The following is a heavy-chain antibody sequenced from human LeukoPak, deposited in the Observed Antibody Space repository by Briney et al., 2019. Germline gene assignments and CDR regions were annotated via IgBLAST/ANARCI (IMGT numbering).Heavy chain of an antibody. CDR2: ICYDGSNK. J-gene: IGHJ4*02. CDR3: ARDLLEWYFDY. Sequence: GRSLRLSCAASGFTFSSYGMHWVRQAPGKGLEWVAIICYDGSNKYYADSVEGRFTISRDNSKNTLYLQMNSPRAEDTAVYYCARDLLEWYFDYWGQGTLVTVSS. CDR1: GFTFSSYG. D-gene: IGHD3-3*01. V-gene: IGHV3-33*01.